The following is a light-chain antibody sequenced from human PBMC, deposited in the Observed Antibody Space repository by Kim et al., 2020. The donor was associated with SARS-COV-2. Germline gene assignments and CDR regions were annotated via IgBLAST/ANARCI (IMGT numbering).Light chain of an antibody. CDR3: QQYGSSPRT. J-gene: IGKJ1*01. V-gene: IGKV3-20*01. CDR1: QSVSSSY. Sequence: SPGERATLSCRASQSVSSSYLAWYQQKPGQAPRLLIYGASSRATDIPDRFSGSGSGSDFTLTISRLEPEYFAVYYCQQYGSSPRTFGQGTKVDIK. CDR2: GAS.